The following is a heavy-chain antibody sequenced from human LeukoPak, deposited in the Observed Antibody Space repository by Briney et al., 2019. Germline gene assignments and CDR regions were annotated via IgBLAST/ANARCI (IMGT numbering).Heavy chain of an antibody. CDR1: GFSFSTYA. CDR2: ISATGGST. V-gene: IGHV3-23*01. J-gene: IGHJ4*02. CDR3: ANRPLDY. Sequence: GGSLRLSCAASGFSFSTYAMSWVRQAPGKGLEWVSAISATGGSTYYADSVKGRFTISRDNSKKTLYLQINTLRAEDTAVYYCANRPLDYWGQGTLVTVSS.